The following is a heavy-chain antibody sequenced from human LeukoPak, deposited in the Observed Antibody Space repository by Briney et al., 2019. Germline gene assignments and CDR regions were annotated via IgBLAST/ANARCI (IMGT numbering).Heavy chain of an antibody. J-gene: IGHJ4*02. D-gene: IGHD6-6*01. Sequence: PGGSLRLSCAASGFTFSSYAMSWVRQAPGKGLEWVSAISGSGGSTYYADSVKGRFTISRDNSKYTLYLQMNSLRAEDTAVYYCAKDLTRSSGGFDYWGQGTLVTVSS. V-gene: IGHV3-23*01. CDR3: AKDLTRSSGGFDY. CDR1: GFTFSSYA. CDR2: ISGSGGST.